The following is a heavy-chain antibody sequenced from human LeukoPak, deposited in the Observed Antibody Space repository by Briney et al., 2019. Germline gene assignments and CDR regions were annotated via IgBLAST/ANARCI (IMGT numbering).Heavy chain of an antibody. J-gene: IGHJ6*02. Sequence: PGGSLRLSCAASGFTFSNYAMSWVRQAPGKGLEWVSGISGSGGNTCYADSVKGRFTISRDTSKNTLFLQMNSVRAEDTAVYFCVKGTDYDFWTGYSYYYGMDVWGQGTTVTVSS. V-gene: IGHV3-23*01. CDR1: GFTFSNYA. D-gene: IGHD3-3*01. CDR3: VKGTDYDFWTGYSYYYGMDV. CDR2: ISGSGGNT.